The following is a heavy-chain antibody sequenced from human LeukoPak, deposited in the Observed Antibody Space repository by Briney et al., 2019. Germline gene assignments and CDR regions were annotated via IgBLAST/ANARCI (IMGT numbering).Heavy chain of an antibody. V-gene: IGHV3-66*01. CDR1: GFTVSSNY. CDR3: ASESNYYDSSGYGAFDI. J-gene: IGHJ3*02. Sequence: SGGSLRLSCAASGFTVSSNYMSWVRQAPGKGLEWASVIYSGGSTYYADSVKGRFTISRDNSKNTLYLQMNSLRAEDTAVYYCASESNYYDSSGYGAFDIWGQGTMVTVSS. D-gene: IGHD3-22*01. CDR2: IYSGGST.